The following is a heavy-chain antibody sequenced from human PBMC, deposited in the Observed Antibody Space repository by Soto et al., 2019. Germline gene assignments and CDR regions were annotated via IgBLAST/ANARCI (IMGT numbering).Heavy chain of an antibody. J-gene: IGHJ3*02. V-gene: IGHV3-74*01. D-gene: IGHD1-26*01. CDR1: GFNFENQW. CDR2: INGYETQT. CDR3: ARGGEAGRWDAIAM. Sequence: EVQLVESGGGSVQPGESLRVSCEAFGFNFENQWMHWVRQIPGKGLVWVARINGYETQTSYADFAKCRFTISRDNTQNMLYFQLNSVRVEGVGFYQCARGGEAGRWDAIAMWGPGTTFAASP.